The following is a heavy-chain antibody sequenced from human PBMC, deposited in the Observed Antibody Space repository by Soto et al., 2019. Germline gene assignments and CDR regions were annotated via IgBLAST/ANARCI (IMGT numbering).Heavy chain of an antibody. Sequence: QVQLQESGPGLVQPSKTLSLTCTVSGGSISSYYWSWIRQPPGKGLQYIGYIYYSDSTNYNPPLKSRVTLSVDASRTQFPRPLNSETAADTAVYYCARGGWEREGYGMDVWCQGTTVTVSS. V-gene: IGHV4-59*08. D-gene: IGHD1-26*01. CDR2: IYYSDST. J-gene: IGHJ6*02. CDR3: ARGGWEREGYGMDV. CDR1: GGSISSYY.